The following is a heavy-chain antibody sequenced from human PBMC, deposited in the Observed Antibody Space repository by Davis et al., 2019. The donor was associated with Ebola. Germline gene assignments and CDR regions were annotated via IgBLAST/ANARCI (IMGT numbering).Heavy chain of an antibody. D-gene: IGHD1-26*01. J-gene: IGHJ4*02. CDR1: GFTFSSYC. CDR2: ISYDGSNK. V-gene: IGHV3-30*03. Sequence: GESLKISCAASGFTFSSYCMHWVRQAPGKGLEWVAVISYDGSNKYYADSVKGRFTISRDNSKNTLYLQMNSLRAEDTAVYYCARGHVRWELLPPGIDYWGQGTLVTVSS. CDR3: ARGHVRWELLPPGIDY.